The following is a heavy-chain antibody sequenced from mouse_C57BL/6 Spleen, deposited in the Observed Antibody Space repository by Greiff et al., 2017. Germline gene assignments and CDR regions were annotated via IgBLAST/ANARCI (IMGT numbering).Heavy chain of an antibody. V-gene: IGHV1-15*01. CDR1: GYTFTDYE. Sequence: VKLVESGAELVRPGASVTLSCKASGYTFTDYEMHWVKQTPVHGLEWIGAIDPETGGTAYNQKFKGKAILTADKSSSTAYMELRSLTSEDSAVYYCTAQATPDYWGQGTTLTVSS. CDR3: TAQATPDY. J-gene: IGHJ2*01. CDR2: IDPETGGT. D-gene: IGHD3-2*02.